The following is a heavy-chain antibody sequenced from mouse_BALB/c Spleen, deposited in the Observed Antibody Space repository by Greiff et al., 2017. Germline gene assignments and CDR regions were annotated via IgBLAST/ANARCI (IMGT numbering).Heavy chain of an antibody. V-gene: IGHV5-17*02. CDR2: ISSGSSTI. CDR3: ASSYYGNHGLFAY. CDR1: GFTFSSFG. Sequence: EVQGVESGGGLVQPGGSRKLSCAASGFTFSSFGMHWVRQAPEKGLEWVAYISSGSSTIYYADTVKGRFTISRDNPKNTLFLQMTSLRSEDTAMYYCASSYYGNHGLFAYWGQGTLVTVSA. D-gene: IGHD2-10*01. J-gene: IGHJ3*01.